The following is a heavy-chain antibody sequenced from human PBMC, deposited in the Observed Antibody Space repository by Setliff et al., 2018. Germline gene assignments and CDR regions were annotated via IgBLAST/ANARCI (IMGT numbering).Heavy chain of an antibody. V-gene: IGHV1-69*13. Sequence: SVKVSCKASGGTFSSYAISWVRQAPGQGLEWMGGIIPIFGAANYAQKFQGRVTITADESTSTAYMELSSLRSEDTAVYYCARDSLLRGIFGVVNMGPNYYYMDVRGKGTTVTVSS. CDR3: ARDSLLRGIFGVVNMGPNYYYMDV. CDR1: GGTFSSYA. J-gene: IGHJ6*03. CDR2: IIPIFGAA. D-gene: IGHD3-3*01.